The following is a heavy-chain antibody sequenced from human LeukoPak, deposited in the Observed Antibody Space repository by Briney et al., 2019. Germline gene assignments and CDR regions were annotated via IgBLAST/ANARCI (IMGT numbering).Heavy chain of an antibody. D-gene: IGHD3/OR15-3a*01. CDR1: GFTFSSYA. V-gene: IGHV3-30*04. CDR3: AKGGWTGYYPIFDS. CDR2: ISYDGSNK. Sequence: GRSLRLSCAASGFTFSSYAMHWVRQAPGKGLEWVAVISYDGSNKYYADSVKGRFTISRDNSKNTLYLQMNSLRAEDTAVYYCAKGGWTGYYPIFDSWGHGTLVTVSS. J-gene: IGHJ4*01.